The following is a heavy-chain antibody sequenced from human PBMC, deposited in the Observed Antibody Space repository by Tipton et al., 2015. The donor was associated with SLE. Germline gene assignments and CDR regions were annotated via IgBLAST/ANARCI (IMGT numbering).Heavy chain of an antibody. CDR3: AKFEKTTDFYLDS. J-gene: IGHJ4*02. D-gene: IGHD1/OR15-1a*01. CDR1: GFTFHNYW. V-gene: IGHV3-74*01. CDR2: LSTDGSVT. Sequence: SLRLSCAASGFTFHNYWMHWVRQAPGKGLVWVSHLSTDGSVTTYADSVKGRLTISRDNAKNTLYLQMRSLRVEDTATYYGAKFEKTTDFYLDSWGQGTLVSVSS.